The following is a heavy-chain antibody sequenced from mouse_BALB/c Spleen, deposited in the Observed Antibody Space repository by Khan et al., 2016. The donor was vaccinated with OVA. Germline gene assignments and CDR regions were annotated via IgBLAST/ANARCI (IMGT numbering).Heavy chain of an antibody. D-gene: IGHD2-14*01. CDR1: GYSITSGYY. V-gene: IGHV3-6*02. J-gene: IGHJ4*01. Sequence: EVQLQESGPGLVKPSQSLSLTCSVTGYSITSGYYWNWIRQFPGNKLEWMGYISYDGSNNYKPSLKNRISITRDTSKNQFFLKLNSVTTEDTATYYCASAWYDGSYAMDYWGQGTSFTVSS. CDR3: ASAWYDGSYAMDY. CDR2: ISYDGSN.